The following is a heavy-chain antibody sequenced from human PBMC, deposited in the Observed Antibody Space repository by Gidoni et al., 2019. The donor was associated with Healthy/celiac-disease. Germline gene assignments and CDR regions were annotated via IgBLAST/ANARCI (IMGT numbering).Heavy chain of an antibody. V-gene: IGHV3-74*01. D-gene: IGHD2-15*01. CDR1: GFTFSSYW. CDR2: INSYGSST. Sequence: EVQLVESGGGLVQPGGSLRLSCAASGFTFSSYWMHWVRQAPGKGLGGVSRINSYGSSTSYADSVKGRFTISRDNAKNTLYLQMNSLRAEDTAVYYCARGLHCSGGSCRDYWGQGTLVTVSS. J-gene: IGHJ4*02. CDR3: ARGLHCSGGSCRDY.